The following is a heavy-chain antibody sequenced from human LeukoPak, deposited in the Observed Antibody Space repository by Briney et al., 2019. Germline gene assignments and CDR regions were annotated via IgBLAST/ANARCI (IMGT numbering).Heavy chain of an antibody. CDR3: ARDRAYVLRYFDWLSSSYWYFDL. CDR1: GYTFTSYG. Sequence: VASVKVSCKASGYTFTSYGISWVRQAPGQGLEWMGWISAYNGNTNYAQKLQGRVTMTTDTSTSTAYMELRSLRSDDTAVYYCARDRAYVLRYFDWLSSSYWYFDLWGRGTLVTVSS. J-gene: IGHJ2*01. D-gene: IGHD3-9*01. CDR2: ISAYNGNT. V-gene: IGHV1-18*01.